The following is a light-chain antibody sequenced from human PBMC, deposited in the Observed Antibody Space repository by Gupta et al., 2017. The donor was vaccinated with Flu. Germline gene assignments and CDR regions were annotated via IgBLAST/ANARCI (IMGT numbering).Light chain of an antibody. CDR1: QSVSSNY. CDR3: QQYGRAPYT. CDR2: CAS. V-gene: IGKV3-20*01. Sequence: MLTQSQTPLSLSPGKRVTLSCRASQSVSSNYLAWYQQKSGQAPRLLIYCASSRATGIPDRFSGSGSGTDFTLTISRLETEDLTVYYCQQYGRAPYTFGQGTKLEIK. J-gene: IGKJ2*01.